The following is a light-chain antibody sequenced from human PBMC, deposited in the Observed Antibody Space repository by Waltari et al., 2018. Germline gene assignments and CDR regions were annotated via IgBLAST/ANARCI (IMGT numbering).Light chain of an antibody. CDR3: QQLNSYPLT. CDR2: AAS. CDR1: QGISSY. J-gene: IGKJ3*01. Sequence: DIQLTQSPSFLSASVGDRVTITCRASQGISSYLAWCQQKPGKAPKLLIYAASTLQSGVPSRFSGSGSGTEFTLTISSLQPEDFATYYCQQLNSYPLTFGPGTKVDIK. V-gene: IGKV1-9*01.